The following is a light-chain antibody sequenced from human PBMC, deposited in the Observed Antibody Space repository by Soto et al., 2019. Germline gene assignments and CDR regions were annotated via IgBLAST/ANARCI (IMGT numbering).Light chain of an antibody. Sequence: QSALTQPASVSGSPGQSITISCTGTSSDVGSYNLVSWYQQHPGKAPKLMIYEVSKRPSGVSNRFSGSKSGNTASLTTSGLQAEDEADYYCCSYAGSSTLWVFGGGTQLTVL. V-gene: IGLV2-23*02. J-gene: IGLJ3*02. CDR1: SSDVGSYNL. CDR3: CSYAGSSTLWV. CDR2: EVS.